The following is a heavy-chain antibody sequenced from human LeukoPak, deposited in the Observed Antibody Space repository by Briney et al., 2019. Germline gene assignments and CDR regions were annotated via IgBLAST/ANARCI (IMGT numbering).Heavy chain of an antibody. J-gene: IGHJ5*02. V-gene: IGHV4-59*08. Sequence: KASETLSLTCTVSGGSINSYYWSWIRQPPGKGLEWIGYIYYSGSTKYNPYLKSRVTISVDTSKNQFSLELSSVTAADTAVYYCARQFRSMVRGVDWFDPWGQGTLVAVSS. CDR3: ARQFRSMVRGVDWFDP. D-gene: IGHD3-10*01. CDR1: GGSINSYY. CDR2: IYYSGST.